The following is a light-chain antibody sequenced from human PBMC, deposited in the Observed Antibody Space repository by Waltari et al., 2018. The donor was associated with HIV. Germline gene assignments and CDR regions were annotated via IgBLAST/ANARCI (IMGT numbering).Light chain of an antibody. V-gene: IGKV3-11*01. CDR2: DVD. CDR3: QQRSNWPPLAT. Sequence: EIVLTQSPATLSLSPGERATLSCRASQSVSIDLAWYQQKPGQAPRLLIYDVDKRATGIPARFSGSGSGTDFTLTISSLQPEDFAVYYCQQRSNWPPLATFGPGTKVDIK. CDR1: QSVSID. J-gene: IGKJ3*01.